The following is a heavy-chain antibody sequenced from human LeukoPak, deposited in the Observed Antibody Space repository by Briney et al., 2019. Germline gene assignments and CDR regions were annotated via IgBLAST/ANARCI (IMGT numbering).Heavy chain of an antibody. V-gene: IGHV3-30-3*01. CDR2: ISCDGSNK. CDR3: ARSGDVLRYFDWLDV. J-gene: IGHJ6*02. CDR1: GFTFSSYA. Sequence: GGSLRLSCAASGFTFSSYAMHWVRQAPGKGLEWVAFISCDGSNKYYADSVKGRFTISRDNAKNSLYLQMNSLRAEDTAVYYCARSGDVLRYFDWLDVWGQGTTVTVSS. D-gene: IGHD3-9*01.